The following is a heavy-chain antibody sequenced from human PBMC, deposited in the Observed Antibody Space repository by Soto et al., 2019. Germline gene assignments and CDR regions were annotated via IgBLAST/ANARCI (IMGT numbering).Heavy chain of an antibody. CDR3: AHGGWFDP. CDR1: GGSISSGDYY. Sequence: SETLSLTCTVSGGSISSGDYYWSWIRQPPGKGLEWIGYIYYSGSTFYNPSLKNRVTISLDTSISTAYMELSRLRSDDTAVYYCAHGGWFDPWGQGTLVTVSS. V-gene: IGHV4-30-4*02. CDR2: IYYSGST. D-gene: IGHD4-17*01. J-gene: IGHJ5*02.